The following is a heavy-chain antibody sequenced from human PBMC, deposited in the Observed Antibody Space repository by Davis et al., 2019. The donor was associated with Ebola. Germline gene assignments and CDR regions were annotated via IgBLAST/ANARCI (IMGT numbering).Heavy chain of an antibody. CDR2: IRSKANSYAT. D-gene: IGHD6-13*01. V-gene: IGHV3-73*01. Sequence: GESLKISCAASGFTFSGSAMHWVRQASGKGLEWVGRIRSKANSYATAYAASVKGRFTISRDDSKNTAYLQMNSLRAEDTAVYYCARGDIAAPIDYWGQGTLVTVSS. J-gene: IGHJ4*02. CDR1: GFTFSGSA. CDR3: ARGDIAAPIDY.